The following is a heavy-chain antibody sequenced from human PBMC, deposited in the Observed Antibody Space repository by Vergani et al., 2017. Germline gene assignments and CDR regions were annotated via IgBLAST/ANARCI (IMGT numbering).Heavy chain of an antibody. Sequence: QVQLQESGPGLVKPSQTLSLTCTVSGGSISSGSYYWSWIRQPAGKGLEWIGRNYTSGSTNYNPSLKSRVTMSVDTSKNQFSLKLSSVTAADTAVYYCARVVKPTYCSSTSCSYYFDYWGQGTLVTVSS. D-gene: IGHD2-2*01. CDR1: GGSISSGSYY. CDR2: NYTSGST. V-gene: IGHV4-61*02. J-gene: IGHJ4*02. CDR3: ARVVKPTYCSSTSCSYYFDY.